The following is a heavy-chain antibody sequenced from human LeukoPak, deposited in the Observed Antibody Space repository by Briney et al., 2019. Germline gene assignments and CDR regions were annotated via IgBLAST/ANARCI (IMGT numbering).Heavy chain of an antibody. CDR3: ASTGGSVGY. D-gene: IGHD2-15*01. CDR1: GFTFSSYS. J-gene: IGHJ4*02. CDR2: ISSSSSAI. V-gene: IGHV3-48*02. Sequence: GGSLRLSCAASGFTFSSYSMNWVRQAPGKGLEWVSYISSSSSAIYYADSVKGRFTISRDNAKNSLYLQMSSLRDEDTAVYYCASTGGSVGYWGQGTLVTVSS.